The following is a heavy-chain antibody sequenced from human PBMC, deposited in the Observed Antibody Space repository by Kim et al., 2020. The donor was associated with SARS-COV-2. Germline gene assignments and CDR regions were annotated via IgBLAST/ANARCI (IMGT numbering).Heavy chain of an antibody. J-gene: IGHJ4*02. CDR1: GFTFSNYA. D-gene: IGHD3-10*01. CDR3: VKGYGVRGLYDYFDY. Sequence: GGSLRLSCAASGFTFSNYAIHWVRQAPGRGLEWVAIISFDGSNKHYADSVKGRFTLSRDNSKNTVYVQMNSLRAEHTAVYYCVKGYGVRGLYDYFDYWGQGTLVTVSS. CDR2: ISFDGSNK. V-gene: IGHV3-30*18.